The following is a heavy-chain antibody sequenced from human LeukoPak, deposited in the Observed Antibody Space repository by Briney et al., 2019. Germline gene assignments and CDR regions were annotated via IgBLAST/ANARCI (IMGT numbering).Heavy chain of an antibody. J-gene: IGHJ1*01. V-gene: IGHV1-2*02. CDR1: GYTFTGYY. CDR3: ARGLYYYDSSGYFQH. D-gene: IGHD3-22*01. CDR2: INPNSGGT. Sequence: ASVKVSCKASGYTFTGYYMHWVRQAPGQGLEWMGWINPNSGGTNYAQKFQGRVTMTRDTSISTAYMELSRLRSDDTAVYYCARGLYYYDSSGYFQHWGQGTLVTASS.